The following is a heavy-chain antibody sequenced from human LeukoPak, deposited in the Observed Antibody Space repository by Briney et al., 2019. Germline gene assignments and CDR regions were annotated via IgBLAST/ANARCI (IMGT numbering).Heavy chain of an antibody. CDR2: IYHNGNT. D-gene: IGHD2-15*01. V-gene: IGHV4-30-2*01. CDR1: GDSISSGIFY. CDR3: ARVYGSCSGGGCYFFDY. J-gene: IGHJ4*02. Sequence: SQTLSLTCSVSGDSISSGIFYWSWIRQPPGKGLEWIGYIYHNGNTYYNPSLKSRVTISVDTSQNEFSLKVNSVTAADTGVYYCARVYGSCSGGGCYFFDYWGQGTLVTVSS.